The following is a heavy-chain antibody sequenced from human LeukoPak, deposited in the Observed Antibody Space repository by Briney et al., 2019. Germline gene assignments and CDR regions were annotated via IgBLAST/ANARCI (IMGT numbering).Heavy chain of an antibody. J-gene: IGHJ3*02. CDR2: IYYSGST. D-gene: IGHD3-22*01. CDR1: GGSISSSSYY. CDR3: ARGRDYYDSSGKTHRKKDAFDI. Sequence: SETLSLTCTVSGGSISSSSYYWGWIRQPPGKGLEWIGSIYYSGSTYYNPSLKSRVTISVDTSKNQFSLKLSSVTAADTAVYYCARGRDYYDSSGKTHRKKDAFDIWGQGTMVTVSS. V-gene: IGHV4-39*07.